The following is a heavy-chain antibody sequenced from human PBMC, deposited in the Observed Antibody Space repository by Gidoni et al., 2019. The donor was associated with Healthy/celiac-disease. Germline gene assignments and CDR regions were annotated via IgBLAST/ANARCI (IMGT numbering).Heavy chain of an antibody. D-gene: IGHD3-22*01. Sequence: QVQLVESGGGLVKPGGSLRLSCAASGFTFSDYYMSWIRQAPGKGLEWVSYISSSSIYTNYADSVKGRFTISRDNAKNSLYLQMNSLRAEDTAVYYCASTSFGGGYYYDSSGYSADYWGQGTLVTVSS. CDR1: GFTFSDYY. CDR3: ASTSFGGGYYYDSSGYSADY. V-gene: IGHV3-11*05. J-gene: IGHJ4*02. CDR2: ISSSSIYT.